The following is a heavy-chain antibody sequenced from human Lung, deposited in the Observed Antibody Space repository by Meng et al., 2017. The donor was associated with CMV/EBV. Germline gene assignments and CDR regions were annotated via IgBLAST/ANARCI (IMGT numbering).Heavy chain of an antibody. V-gene: IGHV3-49*04. CDR2: IRSKAYGGTT. J-gene: IGHJ6*02. CDR3: TRVNCYYGMDV. Sequence: GESLKISCTASGFTFGDYAMSWVRQAPGKGLEWVGFIRSKAYGGTTEYAASVKGRFTISRDDSKSIAYLQMNSLKTEDTAVYYCTRVNCYYGMDVWGQGTTVTVSS. CDR1: GFTFGDYA. D-gene: IGHD3-22*01.